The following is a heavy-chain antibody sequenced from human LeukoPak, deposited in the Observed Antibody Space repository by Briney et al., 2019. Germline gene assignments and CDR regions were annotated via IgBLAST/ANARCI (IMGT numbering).Heavy chain of an antibody. CDR3: ARELISSRAAFDT. CDR2: VGHTGTT. V-gene: IGHV4-59*11. J-gene: IGHJ3*02. CDR1: GGSISSHY. Sequence: PSETLSLTCTVSGGSISSHYWSWIRLPPGQGLEWIGEVGHTGTTNYNPSLRSRVTISVDTSKNQFSLKLTSVTAADTAVYFCARELISSRAAFDTWGQGTVVTVSS. D-gene: IGHD3-16*02.